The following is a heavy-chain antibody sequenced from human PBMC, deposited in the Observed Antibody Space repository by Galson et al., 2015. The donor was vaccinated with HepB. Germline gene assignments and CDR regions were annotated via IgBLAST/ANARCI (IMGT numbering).Heavy chain of an antibody. CDR3: ARIGGSYVLGLDY. CDR2: IYSGGST. J-gene: IGHJ4*02. D-gene: IGHD1-26*01. CDR1: GFTVSSNY. V-gene: IGHV3-53*01. Sequence: SLRLSCAASGFTVSSNYMSWVRQAPGKGLEWVSVIYSGGSTYYADSVKGRFTISRDNSKNTLYLQMNSLRAEDTAVYYCARIGGSYVLGLDYWGQGTLVTVSS.